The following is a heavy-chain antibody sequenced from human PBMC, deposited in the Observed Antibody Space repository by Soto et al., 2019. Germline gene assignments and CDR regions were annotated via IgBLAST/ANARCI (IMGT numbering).Heavy chain of an antibody. J-gene: IGHJ4*02. CDR2: IWYDGSNK. V-gene: IGHV3-33*01. D-gene: IGHD5-18*01. CDR3: ARDSKADTDMVPFEY. CDR1: VFTFSSYG. Sequence: HPVGSLRLSCASSVFTFSSYGMHCVRHSPGKGLEWVAVIWYDGSNKYYADSVKGRFTISRDNSKNTLYLQMNSLRAEDTAVYYCARDSKADTDMVPFEYWGQGTLVSVSS.